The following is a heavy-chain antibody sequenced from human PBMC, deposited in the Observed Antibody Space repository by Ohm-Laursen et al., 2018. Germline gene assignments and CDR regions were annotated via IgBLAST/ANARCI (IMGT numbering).Heavy chain of an antibody. CDR2: IYPGDSDT. V-gene: IGHV5-51*01. CDR1: GYSFASSW. D-gene: IGHD2-21*02. CDR3: ARQGLVLTYGMDV. Sequence: GESLRISCKSSGYSFASSWIAWVRQMPGKGLEWMGIIYPGDSDTRYSPSFEGQVTISADESITTAYLQRSSLKASDTAMYYCARQGLVLTYGMDVWGQGTTVTVSS. J-gene: IGHJ6*02.